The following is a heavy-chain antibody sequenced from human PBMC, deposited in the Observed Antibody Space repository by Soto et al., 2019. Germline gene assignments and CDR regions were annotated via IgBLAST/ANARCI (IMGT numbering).Heavy chain of an antibody. J-gene: IGHJ5*01. CDR1: GYTFTSYG. CDR2: ISAYNGNT. Sequence: ASVKVSCKASGYTFTSYGISWVRQAPGQGLEWMGWISAYNGNTNYAQKLQGRVTMTTDTSTSTAYMELRSLRSDDTAVYYCARDFFCGSGTACNWFVSLRQGTLVTV. CDR3: ARDFFCGSGTACNWFVS. V-gene: IGHV1-18*01. D-gene: IGHD3-10*01.